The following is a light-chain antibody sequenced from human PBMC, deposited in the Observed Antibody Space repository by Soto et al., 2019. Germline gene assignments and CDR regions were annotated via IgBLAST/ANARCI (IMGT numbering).Light chain of an antibody. CDR1: QSVKSNY. CDR3: QHYDGSPRT. Sequence: QFPGTVSLSPGERATLSCMTSQSVKSNYLAVYQQKPGQAPRLLIHGLFTRAAGVPARFSGSGSGTDFTLTISGLEPEDSAVYYCQHYDGSPRTFGQGTKLEIK. J-gene: IGKJ2*01. V-gene: IGKV3-20*01. CDR2: GLF.